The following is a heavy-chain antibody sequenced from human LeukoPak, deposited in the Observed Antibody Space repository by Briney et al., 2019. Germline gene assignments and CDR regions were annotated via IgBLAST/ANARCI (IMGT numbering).Heavy chain of an antibody. CDR1: GFTFSNAW. CDR3: SSYKGDV. Sequence: PGGSLRLSCAASGFTFSNAWMSWVRQAPGKGLEWVGRIKSNIDGGTTDYAAPVKGRFTISRDDSKNTLYLQMNSLKTEDIAVYYCSSYKGDVWGKGTTVTVSS. CDR2: IKSNIDGGTT. J-gene: IGHJ6*04. V-gene: IGHV3-15*01. D-gene: IGHD3-10*01.